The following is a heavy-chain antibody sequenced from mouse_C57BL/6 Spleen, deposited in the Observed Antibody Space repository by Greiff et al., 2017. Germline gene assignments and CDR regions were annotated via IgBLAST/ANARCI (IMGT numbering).Heavy chain of an antibody. J-gene: IGHJ4*01. CDR3: ARKNYPWAMDY. Sequence: QVQLQQSDAELVKPGASVKISCKVSGYTFTDHTIHWMKQRPGRGLEWIGRIDTNSGGTNYNEKFKSKATLTVDKPSSTAYMQLSSLTSEDSAVYYCARKNYPWAMDYWGQGTSVTVSS. D-gene: IGHD1-1*02. V-gene: IGHV1-72*01. CDR1: GYTFTDHT. CDR2: IDTNSGGT.